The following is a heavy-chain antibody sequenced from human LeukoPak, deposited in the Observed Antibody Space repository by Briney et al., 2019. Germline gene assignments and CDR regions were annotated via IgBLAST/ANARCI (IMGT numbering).Heavy chain of an antibody. D-gene: IGHD5-24*01. J-gene: IGHJ4*02. CDR3: ARDWDGYNGIDY. V-gene: IGHV1-69*05. CDR2: IIPIFGTA. Sequence: ASVKVSCKASGGTFSSYAISWVRQAPGQGLEWMGGIIPIFGTANYAQKLQGRVTMTTDTSTSTAYMELRSLRSDDTAVYYCARDWDGYNGIDYWGQGTLVTVSS. CDR1: GGTFSSYA.